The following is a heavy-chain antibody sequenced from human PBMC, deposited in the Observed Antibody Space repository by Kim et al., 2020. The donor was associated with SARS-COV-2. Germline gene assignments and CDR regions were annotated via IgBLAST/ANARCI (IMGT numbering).Heavy chain of an antibody. CDR2: ISGSGGST. CDR1: GFTFSSYA. CDR3: AKEPSRGSSWFLSHYYYYYGMDV. V-gene: IGHV3-23*01. Sequence: GGSLRLSCAASGFTFSSYAMSWVRQAPGKGLEWVSAISGSGGSTYYADSVKGRFTISRDNSKNTLYLQMNSLRAEDTAVYYCAKEPSRGSSWFLSHYYYYYGMDVWGQGTTVTVSS. J-gene: IGHJ6*02. D-gene: IGHD6-13*01.